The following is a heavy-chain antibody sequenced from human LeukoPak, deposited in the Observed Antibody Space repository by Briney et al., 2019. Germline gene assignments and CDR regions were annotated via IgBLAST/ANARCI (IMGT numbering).Heavy chain of an antibody. D-gene: IGHD2-15*01. J-gene: IGHJ6*03. CDR3: ARVRCSGGSCLYYYYYYYMDV. CDR1: GGSISSSSYY. V-gene: IGHV4-39*07. Sequence: SETLSLTCTVSGGSISSSSYYWAWLRQPPGKGLEWFGSIHYSGSTYYNPSLQSRVTISIDTSKNQFSLKLRFVTAADTAVYYCARVRCSGGSCLYYYYYYYMDVWGKGTTVTVSS. CDR2: IHYSGST.